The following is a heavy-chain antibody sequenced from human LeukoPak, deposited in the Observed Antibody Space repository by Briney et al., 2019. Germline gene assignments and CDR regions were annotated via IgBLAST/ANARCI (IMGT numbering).Heavy chain of an antibody. J-gene: IGHJ4*02. V-gene: IGHV4-59*01. Sequence: SETLSLTCTVSGGSISSYYWSWIRQPPGKGLEWIGYIYYSGSTNYNPSLKSRVTISVDTSKNQFSLKLSSVTAADTAVYYCARYDSSGYXYAFDYXGQGTLVTVSS. CDR3: ARYDSSGYXYAFDY. CDR2: IYYSGST. D-gene: IGHD3-22*01. CDR1: GGSISSYY.